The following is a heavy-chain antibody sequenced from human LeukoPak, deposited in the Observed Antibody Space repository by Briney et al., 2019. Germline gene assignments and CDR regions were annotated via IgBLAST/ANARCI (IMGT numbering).Heavy chain of an antibody. CDR2: ISWNSGSI. D-gene: IGHD5-18*01. Sequence: GRSLRLSCAASGFTFDDYAMHWVRQAPGKGLEWVSGISWNSGSIGYADSVKGRFTISRDNAKNSLYLQMNSPRAEDMALYYCARGDRFRYSYADYWGQGTLVTVSS. CDR3: ARGDRFRYSYADY. CDR1: GFTFDDYA. J-gene: IGHJ4*02. V-gene: IGHV3-9*03.